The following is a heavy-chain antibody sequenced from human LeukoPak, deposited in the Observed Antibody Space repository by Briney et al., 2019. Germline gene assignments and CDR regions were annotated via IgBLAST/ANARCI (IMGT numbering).Heavy chain of an antibody. CDR3: ASRSIAARPGWEADY. J-gene: IGHJ4*02. D-gene: IGHD6-6*01. Sequence: GGSLRLSCAASGFTFSSYWMHWVRQAPGKRLVWVSRINSDGSSTSYADSVKGRFTISRDNAKNTLYLQMNSLRAEDTAVYYCASRSIAARPGWEADYWGQGTLVTVSS. CDR2: INSDGSST. V-gene: IGHV3-74*01. CDR1: GFTFSSYW.